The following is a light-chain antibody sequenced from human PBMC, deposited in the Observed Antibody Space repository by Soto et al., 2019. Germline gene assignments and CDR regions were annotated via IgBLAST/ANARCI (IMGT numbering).Light chain of an antibody. CDR1: QHVSSN. Sequence: EIVMTQSPATLSVSPGGSATLSCRASQHVSSNFAWYRQKPGQAPTLLIYRASTRATGIPARFSVSGSGTAFTLPISSLQSEDFAVYYCQQDNNWPYTFGQGTKLEIK. J-gene: IGKJ2*01. CDR2: RAS. CDR3: QQDNNWPYT. V-gene: IGKV3-15*01.